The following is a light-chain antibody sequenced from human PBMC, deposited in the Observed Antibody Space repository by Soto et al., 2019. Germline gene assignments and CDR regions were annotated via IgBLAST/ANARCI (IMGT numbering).Light chain of an antibody. V-gene: IGKV1-39*01. CDR1: QSISSF. CDR2: AAP. J-gene: IGKJ2*01. CDR3: QRSYSMPYT. Sequence: DIQMTQSPSSLSASVGDRVTITCRASQSISSFLNWYQQKPGNAPNYLIYAAPMLRVGVPSRFSGSGAETHFTVTIYSLQPEDFATYYCQRSYSMPYTFGQGTKLEIK.